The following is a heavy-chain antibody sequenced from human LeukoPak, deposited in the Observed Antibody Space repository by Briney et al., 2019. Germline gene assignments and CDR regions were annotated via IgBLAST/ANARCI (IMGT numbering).Heavy chain of an antibody. CDR1: GFTFSNYD. Sequence: GGSLRLSCAASGFTFSNYDMTWIRQAPGQGLEWVSYISNSGYTKYYADSVKGRFTISRDNTKNSVHLQMNSLRAEDTALYYCARTGYFGANGFDYWGQGTLVTVSS. J-gene: IGHJ4*02. V-gene: IGHV3-11*01. D-gene: IGHD4/OR15-4a*01. CDR3: ARTGYFGANGFDY. CDR2: ISNSGYTK.